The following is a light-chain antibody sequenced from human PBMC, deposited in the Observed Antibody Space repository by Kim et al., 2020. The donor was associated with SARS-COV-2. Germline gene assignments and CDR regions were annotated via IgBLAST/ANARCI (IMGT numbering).Light chain of an antibody. V-gene: IGKV1-5*03. CDR2: TSS. CDR1: QRIGAW. CDR3: LQSNSYPYT. J-gene: IGKJ2*01. Sequence: DIQMTQSPSSLSASMGDRVTITCRASQRIGAWLAWYQQKPGEGPKLLIYTSSSLQSGVPSRFSGSGSGTEFTLTISSLQPDDYATYYCLQSNSYPYTFGQGTKLEI.